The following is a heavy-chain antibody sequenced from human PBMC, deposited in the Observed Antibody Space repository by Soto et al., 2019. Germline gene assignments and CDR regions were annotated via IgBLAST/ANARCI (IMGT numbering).Heavy chain of an antibody. J-gene: IGHJ4*02. CDR3: ATLSYEY. V-gene: IGHV3-21*01. CDR2: MGSSGNYI. Sequence: GSLRLSCAASGFTFSSYSMNWSRQAPGNGLEWVSSMGSSGNYIYYADSVKARITISRDNAKNSLYLQMNSLRAEDTAVYYCATLSYEYWGQGTMVTVSS. CDR1: GFTFSSYS.